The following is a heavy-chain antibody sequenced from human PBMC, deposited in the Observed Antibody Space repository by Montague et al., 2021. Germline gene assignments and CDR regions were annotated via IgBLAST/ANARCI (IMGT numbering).Heavy chain of an antibody. CDR2: VRHIGST. Sequence: SETLSLTCGVYGGSLSEYYWTWIRQSPAKGLEWIVEVRHIGSTNYNPSLKGRVTMSVDKSKNQFSLKLRSVTAADTAVYYCASDRGPFDYWGQGTVVTVSS. V-gene: IGHV4-34*01. CDR1: GGSLSEYY. J-gene: IGHJ4*02. D-gene: IGHD3-10*01. CDR3: ASDRGPFDY.